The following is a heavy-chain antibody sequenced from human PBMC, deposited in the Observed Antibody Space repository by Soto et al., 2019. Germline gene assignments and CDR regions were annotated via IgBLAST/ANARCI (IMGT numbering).Heavy chain of an antibody. CDR1: GFTFSSYA. J-gene: IGHJ6*02. CDR2: ISYDGSNK. D-gene: IGHD6-13*01. Sequence: GGSLRLSCAASGFTFSSYAMHWVRQAPGKGLEWVAVISYDGSNKYYADSVKGRFTISRDNSENTLYLQMNSLRAEDTAVYYCAREPIAAAGPYGMDVWGQGTTVTVSS. CDR3: AREPIAAAGPYGMDV. V-gene: IGHV3-30-3*01.